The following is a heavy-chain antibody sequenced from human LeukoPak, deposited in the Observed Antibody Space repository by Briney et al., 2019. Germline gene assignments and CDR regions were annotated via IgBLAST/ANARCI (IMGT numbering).Heavy chain of an antibody. V-gene: IGHV3-30*02. CDR1: GFTFSSYG. D-gene: IGHD5-12*01. J-gene: IGHJ6*03. CDR2: IRYDGSNK. CDR3: AKFSNSGYTYYYYMDV. Sequence: GGSLRLSCAASGFTFSSYGMHWVRQAPGKGLEWVAFIRYDGSNKYYADSVKGRFTISRDNSKNTLYLQTNSLRAEDTAVYYCAKFSNSGYTYYYYMDVWGKGTTVTVSS.